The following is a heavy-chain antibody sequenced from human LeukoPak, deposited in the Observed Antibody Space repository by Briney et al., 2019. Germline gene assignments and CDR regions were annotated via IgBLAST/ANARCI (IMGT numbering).Heavy chain of an antibody. CDR3: ARDTYRFYDY. CDR2: IKEDGSDK. V-gene: IGHV3-7*01. J-gene: IGHJ4*02. CDR1: GFTLSKYW. Sequence: GGSLRLSCTASGFTLSKYWMSWVRLAPGKGLEWVASIKEDGSDKYYVDSVKGRFTISRDNAKNSLYLQMNGLRAEDTAVYYCARDTYRFYDYWGQGTLVTVSS.